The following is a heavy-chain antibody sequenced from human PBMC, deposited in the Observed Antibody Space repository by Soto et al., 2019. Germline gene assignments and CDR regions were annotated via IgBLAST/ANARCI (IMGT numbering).Heavy chain of an antibody. CDR2: MNPNSGNT. Sequence: QVQLVQSGAEVKKPGAPGKSPAKASGYTFTIYDINWGGQATGQGLEWMGWMNPNSGNTGYAQKFQGRVTMTRNTSISTAYMELSSLRSEDTAVYYCAREKSYGMDVWGQGTTVTVSS. J-gene: IGHJ6*02. CDR3: AREKSYGMDV. CDR1: GYTFTIYD. V-gene: IGHV1-8*01.